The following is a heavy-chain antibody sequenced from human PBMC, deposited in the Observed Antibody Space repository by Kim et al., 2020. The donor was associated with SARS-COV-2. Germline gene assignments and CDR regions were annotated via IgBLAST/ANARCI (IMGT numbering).Heavy chain of an antibody. CDR3: AIRTTAYYFDY. CDR2: T. Sequence: TYYNPSLKSRVTISVDTSKHQFSLKLSSVTAADTTVYYCAIRTTAYYFDYWGQGTLVIVSS. J-gene: IGHJ4*02. D-gene: IGHD4-17*01. V-gene: IGHV4-30-2*04.